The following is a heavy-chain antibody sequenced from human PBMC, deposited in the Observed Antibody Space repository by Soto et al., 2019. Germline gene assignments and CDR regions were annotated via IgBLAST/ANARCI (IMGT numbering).Heavy chain of an antibody. Sequence: SSVQVSCKASGYTFTDCGLHWVRQAPGQGLEWMGWISAANGITKFSQKFQDRVTLTRDTSASTAYMELSSLRSEDTAVYYCARDDLGDYRHFDGWGQRTLVSVAS. D-gene: IGHD4-17*01. CDR1: GYTFTDCG. CDR3: ARDDLGDYRHFDG. J-gene: IGHJ4*02. V-gene: IGHV1-3*01. CDR2: ISAANGIT.